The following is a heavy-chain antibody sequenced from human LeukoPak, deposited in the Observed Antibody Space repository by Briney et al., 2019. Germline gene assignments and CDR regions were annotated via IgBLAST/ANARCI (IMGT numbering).Heavy chain of an antibody. Sequence: SETLSLTCTVSGGSISSSSYYWGWIRQPPGKGLEWIGSIYYSGSTYYNPSLKSRVTISVDTSKNQFSLKLSSVTAADTAVYYCARQYCSGGSCYYFAYYFDYWGQGTLVTVSS. V-gene: IGHV4-39*01. CDR1: GGSISSSSYY. J-gene: IGHJ4*02. CDR3: ARQYCSGGSCYYFAYYFDY. D-gene: IGHD2-15*01. CDR2: IYYSGST.